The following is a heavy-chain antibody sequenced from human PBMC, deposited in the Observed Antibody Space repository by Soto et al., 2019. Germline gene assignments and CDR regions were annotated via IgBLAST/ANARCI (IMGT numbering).Heavy chain of an antibody. CDR3: ARGLYGSGSYIDY. D-gene: IGHD3-10*01. V-gene: IGHV4-59*13. J-gene: IGHJ4*02. Sequence: SQALSLTCTVSGGAISSYYWSWIRQPPGKGLEGIGYIYYSGSTNYNPSLKSRVTISVDTSKNQFSLKLSSVTAADTAVYYCARGLYGSGSYIDYWGQGTLVTVSS. CDR2: IYYSGST. CDR1: GGAISSYY.